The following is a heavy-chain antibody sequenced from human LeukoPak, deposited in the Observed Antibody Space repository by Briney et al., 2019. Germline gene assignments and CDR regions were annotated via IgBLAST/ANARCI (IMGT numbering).Heavy chain of an antibody. V-gene: IGHV1-69*05. CDR3: ARSGIAAADTSDY. D-gene: IGHD6-13*01. J-gene: IGHJ4*02. Sequence: SVKVSCKASGYTFTGYYMHWVRQAPGQGLEWMGRIIPIFGTANYAQKFQGRVTITTDESTSTAYMELSSLRSEDTAVYYCARSGIAAADTSDYWGQGTLVTVSS. CDR2: IIPIFGTA. CDR1: GYTFTGYY.